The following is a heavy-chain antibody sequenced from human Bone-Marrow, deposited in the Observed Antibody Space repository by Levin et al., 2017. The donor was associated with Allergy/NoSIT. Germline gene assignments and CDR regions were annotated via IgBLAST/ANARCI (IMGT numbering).Heavy chain of an antibody. CDR3: ATGAGQTYFDQ. Sequence: RGESLKISCVASGFPFSSYAMSWVRQAPGKGLEWVSGISGSGGTKTNYAESVKGRFIISRDNSKATLFLQMDSLTADDTALYFCATGAGQTYFDQWGQGTVVAVSS. J-gene: IGHJ4*02. D-gene: IGHD1-14*01. CDR2: ISGSGGTKT. CDR1: GFPFSSYA. V-gene: IGHV3-23*01.